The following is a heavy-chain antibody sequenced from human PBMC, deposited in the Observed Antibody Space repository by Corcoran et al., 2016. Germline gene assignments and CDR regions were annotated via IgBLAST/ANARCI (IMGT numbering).Heavy chain of an antibody. CDR3: ARGGVITFWPGLWMDYGMAV. V-gene: IGHV3-53*01. D-gene: IGHD3-10*01. Sequence: EVQLVESGGGLIQPGGSLRLSCAASGFTVSSNYMSWVRQAPGKGLEWVSVIYSGGSTYYADSVKGRITISRDNSKNTLYLQMNSLRAEDTAVYYGARGGVITFWPGLWMDYGMAVWGQGTTVTVSS. CDR2: IYSGGST. CDR1: GFTVSSNY. J-gene: IGHJ6*02.